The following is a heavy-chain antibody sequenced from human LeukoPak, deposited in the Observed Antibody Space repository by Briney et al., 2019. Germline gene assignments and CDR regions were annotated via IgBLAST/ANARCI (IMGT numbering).Heavy chain of an antibody. V-gene: IGHV3-21*01. D-gene: IGHD3-3*01. CDR3: ARDSSYYDFWSGYYPTPDY. CDR1: GFTFSSYS. Sequence: GGSLRLSCAASGFTFSSYSMNWVRQAPGKGLEWVSSISSSGSYIYYADSVKGRFTISRDNAKNSLYLQMNSLRAEDTAVYYCARDSSYYDFWSGYYPTPDYWGQGTLVTVSS. CDR2: ISSSGSYI. J-gene: IGHJ4*02.